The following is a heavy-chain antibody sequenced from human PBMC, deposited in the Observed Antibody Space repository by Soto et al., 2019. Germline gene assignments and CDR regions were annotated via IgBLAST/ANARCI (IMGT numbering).Heavy chain of an antibody. CDR2: IYWDDDK. CDR1: GFSLSTNGVG. D-gene: IGHD3-10*01. CDR3: AHRRGFRGITFDY. Sequence: QITLKESGPTLVKPTQTLTLTCTFSGFSLSTNGVGVGWIRQPPGKALEWLALIYWDDDKRYRPSQKSRLIITKDTSKNKVVLTMTNMDPVDTASYYCAHRRGFRGITFDYWGQGMLVTVAS. V-gene: IGHV2-5*02. J-gene: IGHJ4*02.